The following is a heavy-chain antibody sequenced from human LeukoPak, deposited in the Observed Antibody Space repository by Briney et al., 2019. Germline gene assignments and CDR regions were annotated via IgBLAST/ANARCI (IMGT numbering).Heavy chain of an antibody. CDR2: IKQDGSEK. Sequence: PGGSLRLSCAASGFTFSSFWMSWVRQAPGKGLAWVANIKQDGSEKYFVDSVKGRFTISRDNAKNSLYLQMNSLRAEDTAVYYCARDDVDMANAVWGQGTTVTVSS. D-gene: IGHD5-12*01. V-gene: IGHV3-7*01. CDR1: GFTFSSFW. J-gene: IGHJ6*02. CDR3: ARDDVDMANAV.